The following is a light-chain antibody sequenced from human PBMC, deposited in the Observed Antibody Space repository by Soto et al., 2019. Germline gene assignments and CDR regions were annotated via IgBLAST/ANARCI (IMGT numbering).Light chain of an antibody. J-gene: IGLJ1*01. V-gene: IGLV2-23*02. CDR1: GRYVGSYIL. CDR2: DVN. CDR3: SSCATTFAYV. Sequence: SVLTQPASVSGSPGQWITISCAGTGRYVGSYILVSCYQHHPCKAPTLIICDVNTRPSGISNRFSGSTSGDTASLTISLLHSFFLSVYFCSSCATTFAYVFGPVT.